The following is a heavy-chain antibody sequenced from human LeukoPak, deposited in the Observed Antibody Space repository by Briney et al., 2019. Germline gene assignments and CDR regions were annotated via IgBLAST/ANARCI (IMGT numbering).Heavy chain of an antibody. J-gene: IGHJ6*02. CDR2: INHNGNVN. Sequence: GGSLRLSCAASGFTFSSYWMNWARQAPGRGLEWVASINHNGNVNYYVDSVKGRFTISRDNAKNSLYLQTSNLRAEDTAVYFCARGGGLDVWGQGATVTVSS. D-gene: IGHD5-12*01. CDR3: ARGGGLDV. V-gene: IGHV3-7*03. CDR1: GFTFSSYW.